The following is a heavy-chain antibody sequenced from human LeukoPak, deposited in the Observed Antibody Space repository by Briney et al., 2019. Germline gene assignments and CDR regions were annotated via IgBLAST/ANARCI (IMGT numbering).Heavy chain of an antibody. V-gene: IGHV3-66*01. CDR1: GVTVSSNY. Sequence: GGCLRLSCAASGVTVSSNYMSWGRQAPGKGLEWVSVLYSDGSTYYADSVKGRFTISRDNSKNTLYLQMNSLRAEDTAVYFCARRPDYGGTPTFDYRGQGTLVTVSS. CDR2: LYSDGST. D-gene: IGHD4-23*01. J-gene: IGHJ4*02. CDR3: ARRPDYGGTPTFDY.